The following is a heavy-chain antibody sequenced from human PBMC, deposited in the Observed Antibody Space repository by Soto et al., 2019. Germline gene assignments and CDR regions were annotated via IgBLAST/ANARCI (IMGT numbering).Heavy chain of an antibody. J-gene: IGHJ6*02. CDR2: IYYSGST. Sequence: QVQLQESGPGLVKPSETLSLTCTVSGGSISSYYWSWIRQPPGKGLEWIGYIYYSGSTNYNPSLKSRVPISVDTSKNQFSLKLSSVTAADTAVYYCARLGSSWYDHGMDVWGQGTTVTVSS. CDR3: ARLGSSWYDHGMDV. CDR1: GGSISSYY. D-gene: IGHD6-13*01. V-gene: IGHV4-59*08.